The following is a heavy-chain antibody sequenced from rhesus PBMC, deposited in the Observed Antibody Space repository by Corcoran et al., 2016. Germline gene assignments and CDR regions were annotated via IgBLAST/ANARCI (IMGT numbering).Heavy chain of an antibody. CDR2: IYGSSGSN. D-gene: IGHD5-24*01. V-gene: IGHV4-76*01. CDR1: GYSISSGYD. CDR3: ARAAYSGYSFDY. J-gene: IGHJ4*01. Sequence: QVQLQESGPGVVKPSETLSLTCAVSGYSISSGYDWSWLRQPPGKGLEWIGYIYGSSGSNKYKPSLKNRVTISKDTSKNQFSLKLSSVTAADTAVYYCARAAYSGYSFDYWGQGVLVTVSS.